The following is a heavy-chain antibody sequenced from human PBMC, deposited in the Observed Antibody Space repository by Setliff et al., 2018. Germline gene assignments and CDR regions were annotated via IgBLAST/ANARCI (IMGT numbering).Heavy chain of an antibody. CDR2: IYHGGDT. CDR1: GGSINSGVYY. V-gene: IGHV4-39*01. CDR3: ARGGTYRYFDY. Sequence: SETLSLTCTVSGGSINSGVYYWGWIRQPPGKGLEWIGRIYHGGDTYYNASLKSRLTISVDTSKNQFSLKLRSVTAADTAVYYCARGGTYRYFDYWGQGALVTVSS. J-gene: IGHJ4*02.